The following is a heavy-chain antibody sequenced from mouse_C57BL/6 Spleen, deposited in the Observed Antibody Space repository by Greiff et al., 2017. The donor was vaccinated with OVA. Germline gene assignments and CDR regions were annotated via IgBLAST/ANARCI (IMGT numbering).Heavy chain of an antibody. CDR2: ISSGGSYT. CDR3: ARGGITTVVAEYFDY. J-gene: IGHJ2*01. CDR1: GFTFSSYG. V-gene: IGHV5-6*01. D-gene: IGHD1-1*01. Sequence: EVKLMESGGDLVKPGGSLKLSCAASGFTFSSYGMSWVRQTPDKRLEWVATISSGGSYTYYPDSVKGRFTISRDNAKNTLYLQMSSLKSEDTAMYYCARGGITTVVAEYFDYWGQGTTLTVSS.